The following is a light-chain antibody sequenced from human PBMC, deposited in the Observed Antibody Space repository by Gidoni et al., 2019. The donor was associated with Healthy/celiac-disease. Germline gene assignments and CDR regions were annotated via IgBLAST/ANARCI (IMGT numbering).Light chain of an antibody. CDR2: KAS. J-gene: IGKJ1*01. V-gene: IGKV1-5*03. Sequence: DIQMTQSPSTLSASVGDRVTITCRASQSISSWLAWYQQKPGKAPKLLIYKASSLESWVPSRFSGSGSGTEFTLTISSLQPDDFATYYCQQYNSYLTWTFGQGTKVEIK. CDR1: QSISSW. CDR3: QQYNSYLTWT.